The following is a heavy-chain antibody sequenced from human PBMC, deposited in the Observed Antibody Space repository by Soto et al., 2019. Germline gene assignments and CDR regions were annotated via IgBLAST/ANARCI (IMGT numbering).Heavy chain of an antibody. CDR2: IRFDGSNI. D-gene: IGHD1-26*01. CDR1: AVTFTGYG. V-gene: IGHV3-33*01. Sequence: GGSLRLSCAASAVTFTGYGMHWVRQAPGKGLEWVAVIRFDGSNIYYAEYVKGRFTISRDNARNMLYLQMNSLRAEDSAVYYCARDGVGSTAYFGYFDYWGQGTLVTVSS. J-gene: IGHJ4*02. CDR3: ARDGVGSTAYFGYFDY.